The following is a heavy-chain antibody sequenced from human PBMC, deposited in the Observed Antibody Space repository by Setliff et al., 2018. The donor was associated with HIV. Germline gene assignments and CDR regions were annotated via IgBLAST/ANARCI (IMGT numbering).Heavy chain of an antibody. V-gene: IGHV1-8*01. CDR2: MNPDSGNT. Sequence: ASVKVSCKASGYISTSHDINWVRQATGQGLEWMGWMNPDSGNTGSAQNFQGRLTITWNTSIGTAYMELGSLGFDDTAVYFCARTRSGGSSVYYYYYMDVWGQGTAVTVSS. CDR3: ARTRSGGSSVYYYYYMDV. J-gene: IGHJ6*03. D-gene: IGHD2-15*01. CDR1: GYISTSHD.